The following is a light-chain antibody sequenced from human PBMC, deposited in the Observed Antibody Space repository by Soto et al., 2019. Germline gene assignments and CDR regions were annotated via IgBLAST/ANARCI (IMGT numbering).Light chain of an antibody. CDR2: KAS. J-gene: IGKJ1*01. CDR3: QQFNNYPWT. V-gene: IGKV1-5*03. CDR1: QSISSR. Sequence: DIQMTQSPSTLSASVGARVTITCRASQSISSRLDWYQQKPGKAPKLLIYKASSLESGVPSRFSVSGSGTEFTLTISSLQPDDFATYYCQQFNNYPWTFGQGTKV.